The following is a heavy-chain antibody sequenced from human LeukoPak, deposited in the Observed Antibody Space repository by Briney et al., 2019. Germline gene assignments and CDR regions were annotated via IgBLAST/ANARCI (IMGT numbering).Heavy chain of an antibody. CDR3: AKDRVPVKRWLQFELNGGMDV. V-gene: IGHV3-23*01. Sequence: PGGSLRLSCAASGFTFSSYAMSWVRQAPGKGLEWVSAISGSGGSTYYADSVKGRFTISRDNSKNTLYLQMNSLRAEDTAVYYCAKDRVPVKRWLQFELNGGMDVWGQGTTVTVSS. CDR2: ISGSGGST. CDR1: GFTFSSYA. J-gene: IGHJ6*02. D-gene: IGHD5-24*01.